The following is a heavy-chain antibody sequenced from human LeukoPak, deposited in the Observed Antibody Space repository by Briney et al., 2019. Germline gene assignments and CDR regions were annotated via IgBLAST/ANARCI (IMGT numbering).Heavy chain of an antibody. D-gene: IGHD2-15*01. CDR1: GFTFNTYT. CDR3: ARDYWAETFDY. J-gene: IGHJ4*02. CDR2: IKQDGSEK. Sequence: PGGSLRLSCAASGFTFNTYTMNWVRQAPGKGLEWVANIKQDGSEKYYVDSVKGRFTISRDNAKNSLYLQMNSLRAEDTAVYYCARDYWAETFDYWGQGTLVTVSS. V-gene: IGHV3-7*03.